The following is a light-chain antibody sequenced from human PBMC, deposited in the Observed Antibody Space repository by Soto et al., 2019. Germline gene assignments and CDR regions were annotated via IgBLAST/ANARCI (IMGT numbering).Light chain of an antibody. CDR3: QHYGSSPLT. V-gene: IGKV3-20*01. J-gene: IGKJ4*01. CDR2: ATS. Sequence: EIALTQSPGTLSLSPGERATLSCRASQSVSTSSLAWYQQKPGQAPRLLIYATSTRATGIPDRFSGSGSGTDFTLTISRLEPEDFAVYYCQHYGSSPLTFGGGTKVEIK. CDR1: QSVSTSS.